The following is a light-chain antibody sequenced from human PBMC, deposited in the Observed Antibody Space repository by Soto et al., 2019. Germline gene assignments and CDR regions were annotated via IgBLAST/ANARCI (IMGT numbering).Light chain of an antibody. Sequence: PGERATLSCRASQSVSSSYLAWYQQKPGQAPRLLIYDASSRATGIPDRFSGSGSGTDFTLTISRLEPEDFAVYYCQQYVRSPPSWTFGQGTKVEIK. CDR1: QSVSSSY. CDR2: DAS. V-gene: IGKV3-20*01. CDR3: QQYVRSPPSWT. J-gene: IGKJ1*01.